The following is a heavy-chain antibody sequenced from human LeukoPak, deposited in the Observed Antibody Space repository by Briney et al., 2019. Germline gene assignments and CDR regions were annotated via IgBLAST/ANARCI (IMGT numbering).Heavy chain of an antibody. D-gene: IGHD3-16*01. CDR3: ARDRPGGFDP. CDR2: INTDGSST. Sequence: GGSLRLSCAASGFTFSSYWMHWIRQLPGKGLVWASRINTDGSSTSYADSVKGRFTISRDNAKDTLYLQMNSLRAEDTAVYYCARDRPGGFDPWGQGTLVTVSS. V-gene: IGHV3-74*01. J-gene: IGHJ5*02. CDR1: GFTFSSYW.